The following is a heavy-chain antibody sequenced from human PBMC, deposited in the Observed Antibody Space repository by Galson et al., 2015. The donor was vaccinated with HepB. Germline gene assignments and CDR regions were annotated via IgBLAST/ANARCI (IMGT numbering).Heavy chain of an antibody. CDR2: ISSSSSYI. J-gene: IGHJ4*02. CDR1: GFTFSSYS. CDR3: ARDLDCSGGSCYPGPFDY. Sequence: SLRLSCAASGFTFSSYSMNWVRQAPGKGLEWVSSISSSSSYIYYADSVKGRFTISRDNAKNSLYLQMNSLRAEDTAVYYCARDLDCSGGSCYPGPFDYWGQGTLVTVSS. V-gene: IGHV3-21*01. D-gene: IGHD2-15*01.